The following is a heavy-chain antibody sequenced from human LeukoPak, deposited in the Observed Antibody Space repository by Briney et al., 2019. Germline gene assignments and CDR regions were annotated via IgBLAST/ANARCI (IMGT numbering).Heavy chain of an antibody. CDR3: IRDRGSPGAFDI. Sequence: GGSLRLSCAASGFTFSPYWMHWVRQAPGKGLVRVSHINADGSNTIYADSVKGRFTISRDNAKNTLFLQMNGLRAEDTALYYCIRDRGSPGAFDIWGQGTMVTVSS. D-gene: IGHD3-10*01. V-gene: IGHV3-74*01. CDR1: GFTFSPYW. J-gene: IGHJ3*02. CDR2: INADGSNT.